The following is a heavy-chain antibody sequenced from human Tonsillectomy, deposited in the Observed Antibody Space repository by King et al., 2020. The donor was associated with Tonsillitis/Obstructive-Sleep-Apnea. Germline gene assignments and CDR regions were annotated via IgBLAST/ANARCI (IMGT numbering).Heavy chain of an antibody. D-gene: IGHD6-6*01. Sequence: TLQESGLTLVKPTQTLTLTCTFSGFSLSTSGVGVGWIRQSPGRALEWLALIYWDDDKRYSPSLESRLTITKDTSKNQVVLTMTNMDPADTATYYCAHTSYSRSWDNWFDPWGQGTLVTVSS. J-gene: IGHJ5*02. CDR1: GFSLSTSGVG. CDR3: AHTSYSRSWDNWFDP. V-gene: IGHV2-5*02. CDR2: IYWDDDK.